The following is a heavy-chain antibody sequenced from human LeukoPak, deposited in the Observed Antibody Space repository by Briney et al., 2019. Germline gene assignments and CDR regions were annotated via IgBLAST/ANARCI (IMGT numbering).Heavy chain of an antibody. D-gene: IGHD2-2*01. CDR1: GGTFISYA. J-gene: IGHJ5*02. V-gene: IGHV1-69*05. CDR3: ALKAPYCRSTSCERRWFDP. Sequence: ASVKVSCKASGGTFISYAISWVRQAPGQGIDWMGVVIPRFGPANYAQKFQRRATITTHESTSTAYMERSSLGAEYTAGYYCALKAPYCRSTSCERRWFDPWGQGTLVTVSS. CDR2: VIPRFGPA.